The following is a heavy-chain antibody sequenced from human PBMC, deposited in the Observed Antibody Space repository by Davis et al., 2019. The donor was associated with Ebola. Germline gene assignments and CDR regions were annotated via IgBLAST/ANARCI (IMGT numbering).Heavy chain of an antibody. D-gene: IGHD5-24*01. CDR1: GVSISSYY. CDR2: IYYSGST. CDR3: ARTGRWLQSTGLIDY. Sequence: MPSETLSLTCTVSGVSISSYYWSWIRQPPGKGLEWIGYIYYSGSTNYNPSLKSRVTISVDTSKNQFSLKLSSVIAADTAVYYCARTGRWLQSTGLIDYWGQGTLVTVSS. V-gene: IGHV4-59*12. J-gene: IGHJ4*02.